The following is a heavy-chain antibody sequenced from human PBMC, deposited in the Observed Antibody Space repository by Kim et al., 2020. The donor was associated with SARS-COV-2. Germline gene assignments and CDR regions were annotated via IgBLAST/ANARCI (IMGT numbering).Heavy chain of an antibody. D-gene: IGHD1-26*01. Sequence: YAQKFQGRVTITADESTSTAYMELSSLRSEDTAVYYCARDLELGGLDFDYWGQGTLVTVSS. V-gene: IGHV1-69*01. J-gene: IGHJ4*02. CDR3: ARDLELGGLDFDY.